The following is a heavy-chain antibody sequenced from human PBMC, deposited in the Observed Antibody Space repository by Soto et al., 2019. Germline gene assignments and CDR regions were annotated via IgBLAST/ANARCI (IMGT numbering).Heavy chain of an antibody. CDR1: GFTFTPYA. CDR2: ISASGYET. D-gene: IGHD4-17*01. V-gene: IGHV3-23*01. CDR3: AHPRGYGVFDAYDI. J-gene: IGHJ3*02. Sequence: GGSLTLPCAASGFTFTPYAMSWVRQAPGKGLEWVSAISASGYETFYADSVKGRSTISRDNSINMLYLQMNSLRTEDTAVYYCAHPRGYGVFDAYDIWGQGAMVTVSS.